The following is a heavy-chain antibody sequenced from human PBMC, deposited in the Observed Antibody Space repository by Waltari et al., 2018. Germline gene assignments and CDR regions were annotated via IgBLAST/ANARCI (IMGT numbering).Heavy chain of an antibody. CDR2: IYHRGST. J-gene: IGHJ4*02. CDR1: GASISSSNW. CDR3: ATYGDYAGGFDY. V-gene: IGHV4-4*02. Sequence: QVQLQESGPGLVKPSGTLSLTCAVSGASISSSNWWIWVRQPPGKGLEWIGEIYHRGSTTNSPSLTSRVTISVDKSKNLFSLKLSSVTAADTAVYYCATYGDYAGGFDYWGQGTLVTVSS. D-gene: IGHD4-17*01.